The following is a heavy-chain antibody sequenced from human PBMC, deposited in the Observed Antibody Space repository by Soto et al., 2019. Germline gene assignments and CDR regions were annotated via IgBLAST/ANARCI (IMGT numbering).Heavy chain of an antibody. V-gene: IGHV1-8*01. CDR1: GYTFTGYD. J-gene: IGHJ6*03. CDR3: ARGRGAARPTYYCYFLYV. CDR2: MNTNSGTT. D-gene: IGHD6-6*01. Sequence: QVQLVQSGAEVKRPGASVKVSCKASGYTFTGYDINWVRQATGQGLEWMGWMNTNSGTTGYAQKFQGRVTMTRNTSISTAYMALSGLRSEDTAVYYCARGRGAARPTYYCYFLYVWGKGTTVTVSS.